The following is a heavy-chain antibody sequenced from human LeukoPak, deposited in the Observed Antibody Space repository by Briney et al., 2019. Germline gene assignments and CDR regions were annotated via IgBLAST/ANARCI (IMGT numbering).Heavy chain of an antibody. J-gene: IGHJ4*02. CDR3: VPLGELSFDY. Sequence: GGSLRLSCAASGFTFSSYSMNWVRQAPGKGLEWVSSISSSSSYIYYADSVKGRLTISRDNAKNSLYLQMDSLRAEDTAVYYCVPLGELSFDYWGQGTLVTVSS. CDR1: GFTFSSYS. CDR2: ISSSSSYI. D-gene: IGHD3-10*01. V-gene: IGHV3-21*01.